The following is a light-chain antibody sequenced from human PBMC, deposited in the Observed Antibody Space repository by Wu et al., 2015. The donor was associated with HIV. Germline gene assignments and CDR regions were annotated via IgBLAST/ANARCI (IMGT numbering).Light chain of an antibody. Sequence: EVVMTQSPATLSVSPGERATLSCRASQIIIRNLAWYQQKPGQAPRLLIYSASVRAAGIPARFSGSGSGTEFTLTISSMQSEDFAVYYCQQYNNWPPYTFGQGTK. CDR1: QIIIRN. J-gene: IGKJ2*01. V-gene: IGKV3-15*01. CDR3: QQYNNWPPYT. CDR2: SAS.